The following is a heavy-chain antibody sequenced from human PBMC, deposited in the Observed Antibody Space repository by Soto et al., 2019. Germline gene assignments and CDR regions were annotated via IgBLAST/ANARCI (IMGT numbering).Heavy chain of an antibody. Sequence: ETLSLTCAVSGGSISSSNWWSWVRQPPGKGLEWIGEIYHSGSTNYNPSLKSRVTISVDKSKNQFSLKLSSVTAADTAVYYCASAAAAGGYYYGMDVWGQGTTVTVSS. CDR3: ASAAAAGGYYYGMDV. CDR1: GGSISSSNW. V-gene: IGHV4-4*02. J-gene: IGHJ6*02. D-gene: IGHD6-13*01. CDR2: IYHSGST.